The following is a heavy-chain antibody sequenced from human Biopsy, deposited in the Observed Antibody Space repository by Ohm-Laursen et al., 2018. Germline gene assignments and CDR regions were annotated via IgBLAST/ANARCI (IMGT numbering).Heavy chain of an antibody. CDR2: VDWDDYK. CDR1: GFSLSARGVC. D-gene: IGHD6-13*01. Sequence: TQTLTLTCSFSGFSLSARGVCVSWIRQAPGKALEWLARVDWDDYKDYSASLETKLSISKDTSNDQMVLTVNNVDPADTATYYCARTPILIVSAGLVYRHRRHLQGMDVWGQGIAVTVS. V-gene: IGHV2-70*11. CDR3: ARTPILIVSAGLVYRHRRHLQGMDV. J-gene: IGHJ6*02.